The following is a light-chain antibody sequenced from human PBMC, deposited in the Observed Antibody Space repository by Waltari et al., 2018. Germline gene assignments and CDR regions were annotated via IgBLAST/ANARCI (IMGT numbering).Light chain of an antibody. V-gene: IGKV1-33*01. CDR1: QDISNY. Sequence: DIQMTQSPSSLSASVGNRVNITCQASQDISNYLYWYQQKPGKSPNRLLYDASNLESGVPSRFSGSGSETDFTFTITSLQPEDIATYHCQQYANLPHTFGQGTRLEIK. CDR3: QQYANLPHT. CDR2: DAS. J-gene: IGKJ5*01.